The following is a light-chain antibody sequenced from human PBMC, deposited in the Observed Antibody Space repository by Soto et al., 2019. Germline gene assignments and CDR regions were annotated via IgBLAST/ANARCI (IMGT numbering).Light chain of an antibody. CDR1: QSVSSY. CDR3: QQRNNWPSTT. Sequence: EIVLTQSPATLSLSPGERATLFFSSSQSVSSYFAWYQQKPGQAPNLLIYDASNRATGISDRFTGSGSGTDFTLTITTLEPEDFAVYYCQQRNNWPSTTFGPGTKVDIK. V-gene: IGKV3-11*01. CDR2: DAS. J-gene: IGKJ3*01.